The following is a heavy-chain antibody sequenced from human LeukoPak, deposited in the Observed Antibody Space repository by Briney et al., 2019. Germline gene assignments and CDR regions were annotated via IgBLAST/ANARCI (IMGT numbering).Heavy chain of an antibody. CDR3: TRDYNSSPDY. D-gene: IGHD6-13*01. J-gene: IGHJ4*02. CDR1: GFTFRTYW. Sequence: GGSLRLSCAASGFTFRTYWMNWVRQAPGKGLVWVARIESDASNTRYADSVKGRFTISSDNANKTLYLQMNSLRAEDTAVYYCTRDYNSSPDYWGQGTLVTVSS. V-gene: IGHV3-74*01. CDR2: IESDASNT.